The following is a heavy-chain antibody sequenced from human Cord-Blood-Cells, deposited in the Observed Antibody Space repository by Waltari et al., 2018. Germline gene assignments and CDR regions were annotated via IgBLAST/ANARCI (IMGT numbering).Heavy chain of an antibody. V-gene: IGHV4-34*01. CDR1: GGSFSGYY. CDR3: ARSWGYSSSSYYGMDV. CDR2: INHSGST. J-gene: IGHJ6*02. Sequence: QVQLQQWGAGLLKPSETLSLTCTVYGGSFSGYYWSWIRQPPGKGLEWIGEINHSGSTNYNPSLKSRVTISVDTAKNQFSLKRSSVTAADTAVYYCARSWGYSSSSYYGMDVWGQGTTVTVSS. D-gene: IGHD6-6*01.